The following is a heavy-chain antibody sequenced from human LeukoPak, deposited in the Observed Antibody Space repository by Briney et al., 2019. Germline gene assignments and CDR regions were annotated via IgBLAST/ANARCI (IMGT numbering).Heavy chain of an antibody. V-gene: IGHV3-21*01. CDR2: ISSSSSYI. J-gene: IGHJ4*03. CDR1: GFTLSDCR. Sequence: PGGSLRLSCAASGFTLSDCRMNWLRQAPGKGLEWVSSISSSSSYIYYAESVKGRFTISRDNAKNSLYLQMNSLRAEDTAVYYCATVGEYGVGVVRNFDDSGRGTLFTVSS. D-gene: IGHD3-3*01. CDR3: ATVGEYGVGVVRNFDD.